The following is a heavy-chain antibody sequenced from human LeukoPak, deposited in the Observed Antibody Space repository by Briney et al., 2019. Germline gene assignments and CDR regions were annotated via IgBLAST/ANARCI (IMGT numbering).Heavy chain of an antibody. CDR1: GYTFTDHY. CDR2: IHPGGGDT. D-gene: IGHD7-27*01. Sequence: APVKVSCKALGYTFTDHYFHWLRQAPGQALEWMGWIHPGGGDTNYAQKFQGRVSLTRDTSISTAYMELSRLTSDDTAVYYCARDHNWGPDYWGQGTLVSVSS. J-gene: IGHJ4*02. V-gene: IGHV1-2*02. CDR3: ARDHNWGPDY.